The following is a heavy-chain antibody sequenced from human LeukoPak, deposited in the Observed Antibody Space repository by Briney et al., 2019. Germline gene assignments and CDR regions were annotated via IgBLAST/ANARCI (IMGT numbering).Heavy chain of an antibody. V-gene: IGHV1-2*06. CDR2: INPNSGGT. D-gene: IGHD6-13*01. CDR1: GYTFTGYY. CDR3: ARGIIAAAGTSDY. Sequence: ASVKVSCKASGYTFTGYYMHWVRQAPGQGLEWMGRINPNSGGTNYAQKFQGRVTMTRDTSISTAYMELSRLRSDDTAVYYCARGIIAAAGTSDYWGQGTLVTVSS. J-gene: IGHJ4*02.